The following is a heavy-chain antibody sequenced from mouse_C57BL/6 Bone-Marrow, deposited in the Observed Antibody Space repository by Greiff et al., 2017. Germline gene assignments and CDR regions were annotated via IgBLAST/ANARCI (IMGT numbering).Heavy chain of an antibody. J-gene: IGHJ2*01. Sequence: QVQLKQSGAELVKPGASVKLSCKASGYTFTSYWMHWVKQRPGQGLEWIGMIHPNSGSTNYNEKFKSKATLTVDKSSSTAYMQLSSLSSEDSAVXYCARSGRNYFDYWGQGTTLTVSS. V-gene: IGHV1-64*01. CDR2: IHPNSGST. CDR3: ARSGRNYFDY. D-gene: IGHD3-2*02. CDR1: GYTFTSYW.